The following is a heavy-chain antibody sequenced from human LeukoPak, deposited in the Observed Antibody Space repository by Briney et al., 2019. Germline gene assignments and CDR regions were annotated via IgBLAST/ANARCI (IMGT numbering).Heavy chain of an antibody. D-gene: IGHD3-22*01. CDR2: ISYDGSNK. CDR3: ARDIGSSGYYYQFDY. Sequence: GGSLRLSCAASGFTFSSYAMHWVRQAPGKGLEWVAVISYDGSNKYYADSVKGRFTISRDNSKNTLYLQINSLSAEDTAVYYCARDIGSSGYYYQFDYWGQGTLVTVSS. J-gene: IGHJ4*02. CDR1: GFTFSSYA. V-gene: IGHV3-30*04.